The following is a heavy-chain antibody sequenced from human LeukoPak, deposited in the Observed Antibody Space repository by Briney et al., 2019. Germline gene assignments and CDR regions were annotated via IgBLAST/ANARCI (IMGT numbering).Heavy chain of an antibody. CDR2: IYYSGST. CDR1: GGSISSSSYY. J-gene: IGHJ3*02. CDR3: ARGDIVGATSYAFDI. D-gene: IGHD1-26*01. Sequence: SETLSLTCTVSGGSISSSSYYWGWIRQPPGKGLEWIGSIYYSGSTYYNPSLKSRVTISVDTSKNQFSLRLSSVTAADTAVYYCARGDIVGATSYAFDIWGQGTMVTVSS. V-gene: IGHV4-39*07.